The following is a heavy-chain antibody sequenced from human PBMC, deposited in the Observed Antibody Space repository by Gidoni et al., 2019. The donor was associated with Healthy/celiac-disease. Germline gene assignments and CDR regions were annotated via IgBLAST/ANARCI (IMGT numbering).Heavy chain of an antibody. CDR1: VYTSTGYY. V-gene: IGHV1-2*02. J-gene: IGHJ4*02. CDR3: ARGGNKVAATPDY. D-gene: IGHD2-15*01. CDR2: INPNCGGT. Sequence: QVQLVQSGAEVKKPGASVKVSCKSSVYTSTGYYMHWVRQAPGQGFEWMGWINPNCGGTNYAQKFQGRVTMTRDTSISTAYMELSRLRSDDTAVYYCARGGNKVAATPDYWGQGTLVTVSS.